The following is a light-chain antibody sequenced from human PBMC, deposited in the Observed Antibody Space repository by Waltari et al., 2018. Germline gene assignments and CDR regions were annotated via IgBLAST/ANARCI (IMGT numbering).Light chain of an antibody. CDR2: GTS. V-gene: IGKV3-20*01. J-gene: IGKJ5*01. CDR1: ENLGSSY. CDR3: QQYGSSPIT. Sequence: EVVLTQSPGTLSLSPGDRATLSCRASENLGSSYLAWYQQKPGQAPRPLIYGTSNRATGIADRFSGSGSGTEFTLAISRLEPGDFAIYYCQQYGSSPITFGQGTRLETK.